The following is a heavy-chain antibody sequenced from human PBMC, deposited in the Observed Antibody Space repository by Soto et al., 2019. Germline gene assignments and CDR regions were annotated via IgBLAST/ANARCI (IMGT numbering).Heavy chain of an antibody. CDR1: GGTFSSYA. CDR3: AREYGDYDDYYYYGMDV. Sequence: SVKVSCKASGGTFSSYAISWVRQAPGQGLEWMGGIIPIFGTANYAQKFQGRVTITADKSTSTAYMELSSLRSEDTAVYYCAREYGDYDDYYYYGMDVWGQGTTVTVSS. J-gene: IGHJ6*02. V-gene: IGHV1-69*06. CDR2: IIPIFGTA. D-gene: IGHD4-17*01.